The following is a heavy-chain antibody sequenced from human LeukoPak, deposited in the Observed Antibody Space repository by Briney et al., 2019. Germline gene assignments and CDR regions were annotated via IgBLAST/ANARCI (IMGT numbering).Heavy chain of an antibody. V-gene: IGHV3-30-3*01. CDR2: ISYDGSNK. CDR3: AADAFDI. CDR1: GFTFSSYA. J-gene: IGHJ3*02. Sequence: GGSLRLSCAASGFTFSSYAMHWVRQAPGKGLEWVAVISYDGSNKYYADSVKGRFTISRDNSKNTPYLQMNSLRAEDTAVYYCAADAFDIWGQGTMVTVSS.